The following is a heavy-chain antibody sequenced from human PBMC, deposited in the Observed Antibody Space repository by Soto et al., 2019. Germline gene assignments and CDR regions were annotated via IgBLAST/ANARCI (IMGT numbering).Heavy chain of an antibody. J-gene: IGHJ4*02. CDR1: GFTFSSYG. Sequence: QVQLVESGGGVVQPRRSLRLSCAASGFTFSSYGIHWVRQAPGKGLEWVAVISYDGSNKYYADSVKGRFTISRDNSKNTLYLQMNSLRAEDTAVYYCAKDHYDTLTGYYGPDYWGQGTLVTVSS. CDR3: AKDHYDTLTGYYGPDY. CDR2: ISYDGSNK. D-gene: IGHD3-9*01. V-gene: IGHV3-30*18.